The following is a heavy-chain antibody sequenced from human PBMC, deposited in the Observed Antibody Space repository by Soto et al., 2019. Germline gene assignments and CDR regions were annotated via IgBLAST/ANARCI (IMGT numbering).Heavy chain of an antibody. D-gene: IGHD1-26*01. CDR3: ARDQWELRSGMDV. CDR2: IWYDGSNK. CDR1: GFTFSSYG. V-gene: IGHV3-33*01. J-gene: IGHJ6*02. Sequence: QVQLVESGGGVVQPGGSLRLSCAASGFTFSSYGMHWVRQAPGKGLEWVAVIWYDGSNKYYADSVKGRFTISRDNSKNTLYLQMNSLRAEDTAVYYCARDQWELRSGMDVWGQGTTVTVSS.